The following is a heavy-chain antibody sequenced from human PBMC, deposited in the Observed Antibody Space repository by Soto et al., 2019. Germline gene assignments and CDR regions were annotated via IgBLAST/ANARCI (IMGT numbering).Heavy chain of an antibody. CDR1: GYTFTSYG. CDR3: AGDSVGFGEQHGSRIDY. Sequence: QVQLVQSGAEVKKPGASVKVSCKASGYTFTSYGISWVRQAPGQGLEWMGWISAYNGNTNYAQKLQGRVTMTTDTSTSTAYMELRSLRSDDTAVYYCAGDSVGFGEQHGSRIDYWGQGTLVTVSS. CDR2: ISAYNGNT. D-gene: IGHD3-10*01. V-gene: IGHV1-18*01. J-gene: IGHJ4*02.